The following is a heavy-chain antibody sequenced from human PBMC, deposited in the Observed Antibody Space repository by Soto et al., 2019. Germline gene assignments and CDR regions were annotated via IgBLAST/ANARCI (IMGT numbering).Heavy chain of an antibody. Sequence: GGSLRLSCAASGFTFSSYSMNWVRQAPGKGLEWVSSISSSSSYIYYADSVKGRFTISRDNAKNSLYLQMNSLRAEDTAVYYCARDNTYYDYIWGSYWETMDVWGKGTTVTVSS. CDR1: GFTFSSYS. CDR3: ARDNTYYDYIWGSYWETMDV. CDR2: ISSSSSYI. V-gene: IGHV3-21*01. D-gene: IGHD3-16*01. J-gene: IGHJ6*03.